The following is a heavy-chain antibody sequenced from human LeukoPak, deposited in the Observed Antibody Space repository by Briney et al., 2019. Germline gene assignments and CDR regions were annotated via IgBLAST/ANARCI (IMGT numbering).Heavy chain of an antibody. J-gene: IGHJ4*02. V-gene: IGHV4-59*08. CDR3: ARHEWGNDGGGGLFDY. CDR1: GGSISSYY. D-gene: IGHD1-1*01. CDR2: ISHSGST. Sequence: SETLSLTCTVSGGSISSYYWSWIRQPPGKGLEWIGYISHSGSTNYKPSLKSRLTISLDTSKNQFSLKLNSVTAADTAVYYCARHEWGNDGGGGLFDYWGQGTLVTVSS.